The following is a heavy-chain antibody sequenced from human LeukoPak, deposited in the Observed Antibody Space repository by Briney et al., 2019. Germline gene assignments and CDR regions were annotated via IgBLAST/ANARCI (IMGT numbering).Heavy chain of an antibody. V-gene: IGHV3-30-3*01. CDR1: RFTFNSYS. J-gene: IGHJ3*02. Sequence: GGSLRLSCAASRFTFNSYSMHWVRQAPGKGLEWVTAISDDESYKFYADSVKGRFTISRDNSKNTLYLQMNSLRAEDTAVYYCAKHYYDSSGYYYGLRHRAVLDAFDIWGQGTMVTVSS. CDR2: ISDDESYK. CDR3: AKHYYDSSGYYYGLRHRAVLDAFDI. D-gene: IGHD3-22*01.